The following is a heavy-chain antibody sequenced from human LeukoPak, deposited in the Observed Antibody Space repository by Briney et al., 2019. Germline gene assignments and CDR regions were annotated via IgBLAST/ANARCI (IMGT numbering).Heavy chain of an antibody. CDR2: IIPILGIA. V-gene: IGHV1-69*04. CDR3: ASSPAAMTWFDP. D-gene: IGHD2-2*01. CDR1: GGTFSSYA. Sequence: ASVKVSCKASGGTFSSYAISWVRQAPGQGLEWMGRIIPILGIANYAQKFQGRVTITAVKSTSTAYMELSSLRSEDTAVYYCASSPAAMTWFDPWGQGTLVTVSS. J-gene: IGHJ5*02.